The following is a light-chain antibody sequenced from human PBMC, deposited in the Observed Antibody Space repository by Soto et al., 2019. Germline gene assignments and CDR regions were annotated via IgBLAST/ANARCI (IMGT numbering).Light chain of an antibody. CDR2: VNSAGSH. V-gene: IGLV4-69*01. CDR1: SGHSNYA. J-gene: IGLJ7*01. Sequence: QSVLTQSPSASASLGASVKLTCTLSSGHSNYAIAWHQQQPEKGPRYLMKVNSAGSHIKGDGIPDRFSGSSSGAERYLFISSLQSEEEADYYCQTWGTGSAIVVFGGGTQLTVL. CDR3: QTWGTGSAIVV.